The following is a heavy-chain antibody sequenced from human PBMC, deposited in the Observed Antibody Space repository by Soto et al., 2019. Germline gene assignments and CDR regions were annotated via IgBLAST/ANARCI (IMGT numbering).Heavy chain of an antibody. J-gene: IGHJ4*02. V-gene: IGHV1-18*01. CDR3: ARTLLRYFDWLPIDH. CDR2: ISAYNGNT. Sequence: ASVKVSCKASGYTFTSYGISWVRQAPGQGLEWMGWISAYNGNTNYAQKLQGRVTMNTDTSTSTAYMELRSLRSDDTAVYYCARTLLRYFDWLPIDHWGPATLATVSS. CDR1: GYTFTSYG. D-gene: IGHD3-9*01.